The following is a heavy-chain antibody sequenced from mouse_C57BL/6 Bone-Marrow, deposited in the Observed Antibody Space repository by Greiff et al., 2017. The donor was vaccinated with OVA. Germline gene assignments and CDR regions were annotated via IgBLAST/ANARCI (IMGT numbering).Heavy chain of an antibody. CDR1: GYTFTSYW. Sequence: QVQLQQPGAELVKPGASVKMSCKASGYTFTSYWITWVKQRPGQGLEWIGDIYPGSGSTNYNEKFKSKATLTVDTSSSTAYMQLSSLTSEDSAVYYCARTPTVVENYDAMDYWGQGTSVTVSS. V-gene: IGHV1-55*01. J-gene: IGHJ4*01. CDR2: IYPGSGST. CDR3: ARTPTVVENYDAMDY. D-gene: IGHD1-1*01.